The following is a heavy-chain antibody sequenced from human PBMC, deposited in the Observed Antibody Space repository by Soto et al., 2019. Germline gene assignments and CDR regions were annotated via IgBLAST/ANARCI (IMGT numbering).Heavy chain of an antibody. D-gene: IGHD2-2*01. CDR3: ARSIVVVPAAMSYYYMDV. CDR1: GGSISSYY. CDR2: IYYSGST. V-gene: IGHV4-59*01. J-gene: IGHJ6*03. Sequence: PSETLSLTCTVSGGSISSYYWTWIRQPPGKGLEWIGYIYYSGSTTYNPPLKSRVTISVDTSQNQISLKLSSVTAADTAVYYCARSIVVVPAAMSYYYMDVWGNGATVTVSS.